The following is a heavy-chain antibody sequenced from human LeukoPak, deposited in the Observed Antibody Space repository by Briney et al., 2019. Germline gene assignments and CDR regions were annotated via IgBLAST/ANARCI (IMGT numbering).Heavy chain of an antibody. Sequence: ASVKVSCRASGYTFTSYGISWVRQAPGQGLEWMGWISAYNGNTNYAQKLQGRVTMTTDTSTSTAYMELRSLRSDDTALYYCARVPGYSSSSGSFDYWGQGTLVTVSS. D-gene: IGHD6-6*01. CDR2: ISAYNGNT. CDR3: ARVPGYSSSSGSFDY. CDR1: GYTFTSYG. J-gene: IGHJ4*02. V-gene: IGHV1-18*01.